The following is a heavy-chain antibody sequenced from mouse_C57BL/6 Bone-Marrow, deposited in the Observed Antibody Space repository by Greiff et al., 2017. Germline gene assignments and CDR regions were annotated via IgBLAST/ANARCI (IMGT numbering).Heavy chain of an antibody. Sequence: EVQLQESGPVLVKPGASVKMSCKASGYTFTDYYMNWVKQSHGKSLEWIGVINPYNGGTSYNQKFKGKATLTVDKSSSTAYMERNSLTSEDSAVYYCAREPLIYYGNYVYAMDYWGQGTSVTVSS. CDR2: INPYNGGT. D-gene: IGHD2-1*01. CDR1: GYTFTDYY. J-gene: IGHJ4*01. V-gene: IGHV1-19*01. CDR3: AREPLIYYGNYVYAMDY.